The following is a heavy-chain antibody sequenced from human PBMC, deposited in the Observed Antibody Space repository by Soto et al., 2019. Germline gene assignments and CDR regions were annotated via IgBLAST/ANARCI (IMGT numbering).Heavy chain of an antibody. CDR3: ARLIVIRGVIADY. V-gene: IGHV3-74*01. CDR2: INSDGSSI. Sequence: EVQLVESGGGLVQPGGSLRLSCAASGFPFDSYWMHWVRQAPGKGLVWVSRINSDGSSINYAYSVKGRFTISRDNVENTLYLQMNGLRVEDTAVYYCARLIVIRGVIADYWGQGTLVTVSS. D-gene: IGHD3-10*01. J-gene: IGHJ4*02. CDR1: GFPFDSYW.